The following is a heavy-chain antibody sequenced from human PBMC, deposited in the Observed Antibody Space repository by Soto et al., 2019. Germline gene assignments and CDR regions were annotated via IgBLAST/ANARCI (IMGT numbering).Heavy chain of an antibody. D-gene: IGHD4-17*01. CDR3: SRWADYGDTGREYYFDF. Sequence: QVQLQESGPGLVKPSQTLSLWCAVSGVSINNYPYFWSWIRQYPGQDLEWIGYIYSSETTYYNTSLLSLGSMSLDTSGNHFSLRLSAVTAADTDVYVLSRWADYGDTGREYYFDFWGQGALVTVSS. CDR2: IYSSETT. V-gene: IGHV4-31*01. J-gene: IGHJ4*02. CDR1: GVSINNYPYF.